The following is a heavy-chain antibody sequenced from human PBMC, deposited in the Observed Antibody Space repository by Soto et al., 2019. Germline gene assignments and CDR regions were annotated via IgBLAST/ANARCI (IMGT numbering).Heavy chain of an antibody. CDR2: ISAYNGNT. CDR3: AREYSSSWFTQDYYYYGMDV. CDR1: GYTFTSYS. Sequence: ASVKVSCKASGYTFTSYSISWVRQAPGQGLEWMGWISAYNGNTNYAQKLQGRVTMTTDTSTSTAYMELRSLRSGDTAVYYCAREYSSSWFTQDYYYYGMDVWGQGTTVTVSS. V-gene: IGHV1-18*04. D-gene: IGHD6-13*01. J-gene: IGHJ6*02.